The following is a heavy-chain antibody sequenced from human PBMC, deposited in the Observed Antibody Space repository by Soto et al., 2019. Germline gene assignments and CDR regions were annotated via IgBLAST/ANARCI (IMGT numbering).Heavy chain of an antibody. CDR3: ARDHLILPAHDFFYGSDV. D-gene: IGHD2-21*02. CDR1: GFTFCMYS. J-gene: IGHJ6*02. CDR2: IPQDGVDG. Sequence: GSLRLSCEISGFTFCMYSMSWVRQSPGKGLEWVAKIPQDGVDGHYADSVKGRFIISRDSGKNSLHLQLNNLRAEDTAVYYCARDHLILPAHDFFYGSDVWGRGATVTVSS. V-gene: IGHV3-7*03.